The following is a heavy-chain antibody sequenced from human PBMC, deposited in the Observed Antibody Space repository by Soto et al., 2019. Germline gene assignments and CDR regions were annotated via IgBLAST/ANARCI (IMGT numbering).Heavy chain of an antibody. V-gene: IGHV3-21*01. J-gene: IGHJ5*02. CDR2: ISSNSAYI. D-gene: IGHD6-13*01. CDR3: TRDASRDSSARGWFDP. CDR1: GFTVWSFT. Sequence: GGSLRLSCAASGFTVWSFTMNWVRQAPGKGLEWVSTISSNSAYIYYTDALRGRFTISRDNAKNSLHLQMNSLRAEDTAVYYCTRDASRDSSARGWFDPWGPGTLVTVSS.